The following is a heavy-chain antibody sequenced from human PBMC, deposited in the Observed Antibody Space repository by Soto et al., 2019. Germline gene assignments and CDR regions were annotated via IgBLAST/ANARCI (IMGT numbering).Heavy chain of an antibody. J-gene: IGHJ4*02. CDR1: GDSISRDGFS. V-gene: IGHV4-30-2*01. Sequence: QLQLQESSSGLVKPSQTLVLTCTVSGDSISRDGFSWSWIRQPPGKGLEWIGYIYHSGATYYNPSLGSRVATSVDKSKNQFSLSLASVTAADTAVYYCAREMSYYFDSWGQGTLVTVSS. CDR2: IYHSGAT. CDR3: AREMSYYFDS.